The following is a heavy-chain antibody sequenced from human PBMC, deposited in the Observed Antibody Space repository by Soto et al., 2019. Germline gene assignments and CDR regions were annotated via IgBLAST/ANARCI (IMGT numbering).Heavy chain of an antibody. CDR2: IWYDGSNK. CDR1: GFTFSSYG. D-gene: IGHD6-19*01. V-gene: IGHV3-33*01. Sequence: QVQPVESGGGVVQPGRSLRLSCAASGFTFSSYGMHWVRQAPGKGLEWVAVIWYDGSNKYYADSVKGRFTISRDNSKNTLYLQMNSLRAEDTAVYYCAREAVAGTSDYWGQGTLVTVSS. J-gene: IGHJ4*02. CDR3: AREAVAGTSDY.